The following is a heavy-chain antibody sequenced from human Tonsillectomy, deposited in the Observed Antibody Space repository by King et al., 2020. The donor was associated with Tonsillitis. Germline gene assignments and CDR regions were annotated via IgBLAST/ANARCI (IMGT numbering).Heavy chain of an antibody. V-gene: IGHV3-73*02. D-gene: IGHD3-10*01. CDR3: TSDQDYYGSGTYYSYYYGMDV. CDR1: GLTFSGSA. J-gene: IGHJ6*02. Sequence: VQLVESGGGLVQPGGSLKLSCAASGLTFSGSAMHWVRQASGKGLEWVGRIRSKANSYATAYAASVKGRFTISRDDSKNTAYLQMNSLKTEDTAVYYCTSDQDYYGSGTYYSYYYGMDVWGQGTTVTVSS. CDR2: IRSKANSYAT.